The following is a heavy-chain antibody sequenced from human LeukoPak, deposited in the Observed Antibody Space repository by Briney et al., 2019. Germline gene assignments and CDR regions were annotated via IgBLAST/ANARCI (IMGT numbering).Heavy chain of an antibody. J-gene: IGHJ6*02. Sequence: GASVKASCKASGYTFTSYGISWVRQAPGQGLEWMGWISAYNGNTNYAQKLQGRVTMTTDTSTSTAYMELRSLRSDDTAVYYCARVGYCSSTSCYHYYYGMDVWDQGTTVTVSS. CDR3: ARVGYCSSTSCYHYYYGMDV. CDR1: GYTFTSYG. D-gene: IGHD2-2*01. CDR2: ISAYNGNT. V-gene: IGHV1-18*01.